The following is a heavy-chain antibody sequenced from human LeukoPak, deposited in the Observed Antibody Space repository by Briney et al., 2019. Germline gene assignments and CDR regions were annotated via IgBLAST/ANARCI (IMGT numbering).Heavy chain of an antibody. CDR3: AGSLGYCTSNVCYLKY. V-gene: IGHV1-18*01. Sequence: ASVKVSCKASGYTFSSYGISWVRQAPGQGLEWMGWISAQHGQTEYAPNSQDRVTMTTDTYTNTAYMELRSLRSDDTAVYYCAGSLGYCTSNVCYLKYWGQGTLVTVSS. D-gene: IGHD2-8*01. CDR2: ISAQHGQT. CDR1: GYTFSSYG. J-gene: IGHJ4*02.